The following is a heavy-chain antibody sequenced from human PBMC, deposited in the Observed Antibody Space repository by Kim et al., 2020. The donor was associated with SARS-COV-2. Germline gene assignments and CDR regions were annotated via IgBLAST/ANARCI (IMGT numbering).Heavy chain of an antibody. CDR3: ARELLRARDAFDI. V-gene: IGHV3-66*01. Sequence: YADSVKGRLTISRDNSKNTLYLQMNSLRAEDTAVYYCARELLRARDAFDIWGQGTMVTVSS. J-gene: IGHJ3*02. D-gene: IGHD6-6*01.